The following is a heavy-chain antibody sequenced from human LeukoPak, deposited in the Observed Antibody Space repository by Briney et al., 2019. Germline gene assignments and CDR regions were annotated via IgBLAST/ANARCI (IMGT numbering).Heavy chain of an antibody. V-gene: IGHV4-59*01. CDR1: GGSISTYY. Sequence: SETLSLTCTVSGGSISTYYWSWIRQPPGKGLEWIGYIYYTENTNYNPSLKSRLTISLDTSQNQFSLKLSSVTAADTAVYYCARDPHYSDSSGYMSFAFDIWGRGTLVTVSS. CDR3: ARDPHYSDSSGYMSFAFDI. D-gene: IGHD3-22*01. CDR2: IYYTENT. J-gene: IGHJ3*02.